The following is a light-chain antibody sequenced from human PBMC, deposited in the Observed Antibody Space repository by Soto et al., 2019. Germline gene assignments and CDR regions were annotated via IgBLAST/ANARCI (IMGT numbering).Light chain of an antibody. CDR2: AAS. CDR3: QKYNSAPLFT. V-gene: IGKV1-27*01. Sequence: DIQMTQSPSSLSASVGDRVTITCRASQGISNYLAWYQQKPGKVPKLLIYAASTLQSGVPSRFSGSGSGSDFTLTISSLQPEDVATYYCQKYNSAPLFTFGPGTKVDIK. J-gene: IGKJ3*01. CDR1: QGISNY.